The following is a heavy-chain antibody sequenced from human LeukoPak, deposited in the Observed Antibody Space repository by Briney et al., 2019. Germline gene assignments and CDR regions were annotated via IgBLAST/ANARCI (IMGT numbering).Heavy chain of an antibody. CDR3: ARDAQWELRALDV. V-gene: IGHV1-69*04. Sequence: GASVKVSCKASGYTFTGYYMHWVRQAPGQGLEWMGTIIPIFDRPNYAQKFEGRVTITADKSTNTTYMEISSLTSDDTAVYYCARDAQWELRALDVWGRGTMVIVSS. CDR2: IIPIFDRP. D-gene: IGHD4-23*01. CDR1: GYTFTGYY. J-gene: IGHJ3*01.